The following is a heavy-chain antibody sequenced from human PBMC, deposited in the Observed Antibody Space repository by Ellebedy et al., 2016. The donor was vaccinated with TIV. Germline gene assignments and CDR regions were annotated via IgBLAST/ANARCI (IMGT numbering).Heavy chain of an antibody. V-gene: IGHV3-23*01. CDR1: GFTFSSYD. J-gene: IGHJ4*02. CDR2: ISSSGSTI. Sequence: GESLKISCAASGFTFSSYDMSWVRQAPGKGLEWVSYISSSGSTIYYADSVKGRFTISRDNSKNTLYLQMNSLRAEDTAVYYCAKGPRWDYWGQGTLVTVSS. CDR3: AKGPRWDY.